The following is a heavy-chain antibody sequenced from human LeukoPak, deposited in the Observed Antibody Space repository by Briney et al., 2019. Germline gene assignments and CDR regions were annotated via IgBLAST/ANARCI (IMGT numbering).Heavy chain of an antibody. CDR3: AKVHTYYYDSSAF. CDR2: ISGSGGST. Sequence: GGSLRLSCAASGLTFSSYAMSWVRQAPGKGLEWVSAISGSGGSTYYADSVKGRFTISRDNSKNTLYLQMNSLRAEDTAVYYCAKVHTYYYDSSAFWGQGTLVTVSS. J-gene: IGHJ4*02. V-gene: IGHV3-23*01. D-gene: IGHD3-22*01. CDR1: GLTFSSYA.